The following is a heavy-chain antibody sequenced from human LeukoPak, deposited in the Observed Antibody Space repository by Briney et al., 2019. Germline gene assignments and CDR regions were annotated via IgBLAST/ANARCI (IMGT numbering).Heavy chain of an antibody. Sequence: GRSLRLSCAASGFTFSSYSMHWVRQAPGKGLEWVAVISYDGSNKYYADSVKGRFTISRDNSKNTLYLQMNSLRAEDTAVYYCAKLGGGPKRMVRGVHDYWGQGTLVTVSS. CDR3: AKLGGGPKRMVRGVHDY. V-gene: IGHV3-30*18. J-gene: IGHJ4*02. CDR1: GFTFSSYS. CDR2: ISYDGSNK. D-gene: IGHD3-10*01.